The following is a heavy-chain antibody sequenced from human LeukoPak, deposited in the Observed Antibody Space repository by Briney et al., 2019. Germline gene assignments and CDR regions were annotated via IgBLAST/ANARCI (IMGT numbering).Heavy chain of an antibody. J-gene: IGHJ4*02. CDR3: AHRWGSGDPFGY. CDR2: IYWDDDK. Sequence: SGPTPVNPTQTLTLTCTFSGFSLSTSGVGVGWIRQPPGKALEWLALIYWDDDKRYSPSLKNNLTITKDTSKNQVVLTMTNMDPVDTATYYCAHRWGSGDPFGYWGQGTLVTVSS. CDR1: GFSLSTSGVG. V-gene: IGHV2-5*02. D-gene: IGHD4-17*01.